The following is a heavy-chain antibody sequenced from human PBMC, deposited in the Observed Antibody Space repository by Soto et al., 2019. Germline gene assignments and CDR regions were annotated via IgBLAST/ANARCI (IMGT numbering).Heavy chain of an antibody. Sequence: EVQLVESGGGLIQPGGSLRLSCAVPGFTVSRNFMSWIRQAPGKGLQWVSILYSGGTTYYTDSVKGRFTISGDNSKNTVYLQMNSLRVEDTATYYCARVVLVGATPDYFDHWGQGTLVSVSS. CDR2: LYSGGTT. V-gene: IGHV3-53*01. D-gene: IGHD1-26*01. J-gene: IGHJ4*01. CDR3: ARVVLVGATPDYFDH. CDR1: GFTVSRNF.